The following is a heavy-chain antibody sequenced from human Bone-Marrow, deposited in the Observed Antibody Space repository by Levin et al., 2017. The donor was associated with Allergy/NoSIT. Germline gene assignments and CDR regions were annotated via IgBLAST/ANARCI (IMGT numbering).Heavy chain of an antibody. CDR2: ISGSGGST. CDR1: GFTFSSYA. CDR3: AKSSSLPRITMIVVVNNFDY. D-gene: IGHD3-22*01. J-gene: IGHJ4*02. Sequence: GGSLRLSCAASGFTFSSYAMSWVRQAPGKGLEWVSAISGSGGSTYYADSVKGRFTISRDNSKNTLYLQMNSLRAEDTAVYYCAKSSSLPRITMIVVVNNFDYWGQGTLVTVSS. V-gene: IGHV3-23*01.